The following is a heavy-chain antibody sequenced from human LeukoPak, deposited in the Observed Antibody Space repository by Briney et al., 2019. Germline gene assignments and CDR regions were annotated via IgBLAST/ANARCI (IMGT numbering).Heavy chain of an antibody. CDR1: GYTFARYA. CDR3: ARDYTSAEWLGFAFDV. J-gene: IGHJ3*01. Sequence: ASVKVSCKASGYTFARYAISWVRQAPGQGLEWMGWINPFNGNTNDAERFQGRVIMTTDTSTRTAYMELRSLRSDDTAVYYCARDYTSAEWLGFAFDVWGQGTMISVSS. D-gene: IGHD6-19*01. V-gene: IGHV1-18*01. CDR2: INPFNGNT.